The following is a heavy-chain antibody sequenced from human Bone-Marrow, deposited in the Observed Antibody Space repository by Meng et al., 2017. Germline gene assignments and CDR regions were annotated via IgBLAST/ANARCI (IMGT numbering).Heavy chain of an antibody. Sequence: QGQGGQSGAEVKKPGASVKASCKVSDYTLPSDGFSWVRQAPGQGLQWMGWINIYNGITNYGRNFQGRVTLTTDTSTSTGYMELRSLTSDDTAVYYCATRGNPYLDRWGQGTLVTVSS. CDR2: INIYNGIT. J-gene: IGHJ4*02. CDR1: DYTLPSDG. V-gene: IGHV1-18*04. CDR3: ATRGNPYLDR.